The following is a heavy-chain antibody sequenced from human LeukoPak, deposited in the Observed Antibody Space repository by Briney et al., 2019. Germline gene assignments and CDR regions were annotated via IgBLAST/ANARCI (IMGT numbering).Heavy chain of an antibody. CDR2: IYHSGST. V-gene: IGHV4-30-2*01. CDR3: ARVTPLSRNFDY. D-gene: IGHD2-8*01. J-gene: IGHJ4*02. Sequence: PSDTLSLTCTVSGGSISSGGYYWSWIRQPPGKGLEWIGYIYHSGSTYYNPSLKSRVTISVDRSKNQFSLKLSSVTAADTAVYYCARVTPLSRNFDYWGQGTLVTVSS. CDR1: GGSISSGGYY.